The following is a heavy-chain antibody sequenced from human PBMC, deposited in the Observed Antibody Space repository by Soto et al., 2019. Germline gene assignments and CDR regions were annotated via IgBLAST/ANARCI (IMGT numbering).Heavy chain of an antibody. J-gene: IGHJ4*02. V-gene: IGHV1-18*01. CDR2: ISAYNGKT. CDR1: GYTFTSYG. D-gene: IGHD3-10*01. Sequence: ASVKVSCKASGYTFTSYGISWVRQAPGQGLEWMGWISAYNGKTNYAQKLQGRVTMTTETSTSTAYMELRSLRSDYAAVYYCALDRHYYGSGSYYWGQGTLVTVSS. CDR3: ALDRHYYGSGSYY.